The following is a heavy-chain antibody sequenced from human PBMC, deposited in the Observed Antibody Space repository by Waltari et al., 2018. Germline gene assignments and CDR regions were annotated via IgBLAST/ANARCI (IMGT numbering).Heavy chain of an antibody. V-gene: IGHV3-30*18. Sequence: QVQLVESGGGVVHPGRSLRLSCAASGFTFSTYGMRWVREAPGKGLEWVAVISYDGSNKYYADSVKGRFTISRDNSKNTLYLQMNSLRAEDTAVYYCAKDGDTAMVLCYAFDIWGQGTMVTVSS. J-gene: IGHJ3*02. CDR1: GFTFSTYG. D-gene: IGHD5-18*01. CDR2: ISYDGSNK. CDR3: AKDGDTAMVLCYAFDI.